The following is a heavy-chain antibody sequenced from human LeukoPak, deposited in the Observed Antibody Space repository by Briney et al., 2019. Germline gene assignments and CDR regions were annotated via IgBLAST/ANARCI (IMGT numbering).Heavy chain of an antibody. J-gene: IGHJ4*02. D-gene: IGHD2-2*01. CDR3: ARFSSDCGETSCYLTY. CDR2: IYYNRAT. Sequence: SETLSLTCTVSGGSVNSHFWSWIRQPPGKGLEVIGHIYYNRATTYNPSLRGRVTMSIDVSKNQFSLELTSVTTTDTAVYYCARFSSDCGETSCYLTYWGQGILVTVSS. CDR1: GGSVNSHF. V-gene: IGHV4-59*02.